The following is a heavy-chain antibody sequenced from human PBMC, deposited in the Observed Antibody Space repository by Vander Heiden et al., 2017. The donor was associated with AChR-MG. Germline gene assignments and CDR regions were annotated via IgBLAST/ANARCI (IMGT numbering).Heavy chain of an antibody. CDR3: ARVSFGSGWYEDPYWYFDL. V-gene: IGHV4-4*07. J-gene: IGHJ2*01. CDR1: GGSISSYY. CDR2: IYTSGST. D-gene: IGHD6-19*01. Sequence: QVQLQESGPGLVKPSETLSLTCTVSGGSISSYYWSWIRQPAGKGLEWIGRIYTSGSTNYNPSLKSRVTMSVDTSKNQFSLKLSSVTAADTAVYYCARVSFGSGWYEDPYWYFDLWGRGTLVTVSS.